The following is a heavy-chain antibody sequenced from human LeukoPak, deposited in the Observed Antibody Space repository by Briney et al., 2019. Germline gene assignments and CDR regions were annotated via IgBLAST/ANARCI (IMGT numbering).Heavy chain of an antibody. Sequence: SETLSLTCAVYGGSFSGYYWSWIRQPPGKGLEWIGEINHSGSTNYNPSLKSRVTMSVDTSKNQFSLKLSSVTAADTAVYYCARDGYDYVWGSYPRLDPWGQGTLVTVSS. CDR2: INHSGST. CDR1: GGSFSGYY. V-gene: IGHV4-34*01. D-gene: IGHD3-16*02. J-gene: IGHJ5*02. CDR3: ARDGYDYVWGSYPRLDP.